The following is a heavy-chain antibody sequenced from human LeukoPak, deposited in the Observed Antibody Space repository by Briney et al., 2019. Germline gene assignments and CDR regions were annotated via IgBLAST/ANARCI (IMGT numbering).Heavy chain of an antibody. CDR3: ARDQGVLLWFGELLGGYFDY. Sequence: GASVKVSCKASGYTFTSYYMHWVRQAPGQGLEWMGIINPSGGSTSYAQKFQGRVTMTTDTSTSTAYMELRSLRSDDTAVYYCARDQGVLLWFGELLGGYFDYWGQGTLVTVSS. CDR1: GYTFTSYY. J-gene: IGHJ4*02. D-gene: IGHD3-10*01. V-gene: IGHV1-46*01. CDR2: INPSGGST.